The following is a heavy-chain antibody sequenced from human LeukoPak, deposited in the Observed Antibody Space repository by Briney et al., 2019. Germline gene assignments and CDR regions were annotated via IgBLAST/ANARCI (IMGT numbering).Heavy chain of an antibody. CDR2: IGTAGDT. CDR1: GFTFSSYD. V-gene: IGHV3-13*01. CDR3: ARDVLVTNGGGDFVGFNWYFDL. Sequence: GGSLRLSCAASGFTFSSYDMHWVRQATGKGLEWVSAIGTAGDTYYPGSVKGRFTISRENAKNSLYLQMNSLRAGDTAVYYCARDVLVTNGGGDFVGFNWYFDLWGRGTLVTVSS. D-gene: IGHD2-8*01. J-gene: IGHJ2*01.